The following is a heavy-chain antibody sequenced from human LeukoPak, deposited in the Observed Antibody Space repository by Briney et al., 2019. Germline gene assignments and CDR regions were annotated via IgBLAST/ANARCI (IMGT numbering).Heavy chain of an antibody. D-gene: IGHD3-10*01. Sequence: PSETLSLTCTVSGGSISSYYWSWIRQPPGKGLEWIGYIYYRGNTNYHPSLKSRVTIPVDTSKNQFSLKLTSVTAADTAVYYCARAPGGYGSGSRGAFDIWGQGTMVTVSS. V-gene: IGHV4-59*01. CDR1: GGSISSYY. CDR3: ARAPGGYGSGSRGAFDI. J-gene: IGHJ3*02. CDR2: IYYRGNT.